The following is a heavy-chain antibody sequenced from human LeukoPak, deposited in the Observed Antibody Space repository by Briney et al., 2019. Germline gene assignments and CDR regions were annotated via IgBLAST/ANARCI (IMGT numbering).Heavy chain of an antibody. CDR1: GFTFSSYE. J-gene: IGHJ4*02. CDR2: ISSSGGTI. Sequence: GGSLRLSCAASGFTFSSYEMNWVRQAPGKGLEWVSYISSSGGTIYYADSVKGRFTISRDNAKNSLSLQMNSLGAEDTAVYYCARARWTPLPDYWGQGTLVTVSS. D-gene: IGHD3/OR15-3a*01. V-gene: IGHV3-48*03. CDR3: ARARWTPLPDY.